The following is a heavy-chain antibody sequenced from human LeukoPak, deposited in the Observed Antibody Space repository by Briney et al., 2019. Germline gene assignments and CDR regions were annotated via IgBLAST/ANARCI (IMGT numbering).Heavy chain of an antibody. Sequence: SETLSLTCAVYGGSFSGYYWSWIRQPPGKGLEWIGEINHSGSTNYNPSLKSRVTISVATSKNQFSLKLSSVTAADTAVYYCARGRLLWFGELLPKNYFDYWGQGTLVTVSS. CDR1: GGSFSGYY. CDR3: ARGRLLWFGELLPKNYFDY. J-gene: IGHJ4*02. CDR2: INHSGST. V-gene: IGHV4-34*01. D-gene: IGHD3-10*01.